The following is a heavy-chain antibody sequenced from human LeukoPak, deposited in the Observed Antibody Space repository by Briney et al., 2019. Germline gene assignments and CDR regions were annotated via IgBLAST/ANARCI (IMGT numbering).Heavy chain of an antibody. J-gene: IGHJ4*02. CDR3: ARGLTVTKGGFWY. Sequence: SETLSLTCTVSGGSISSSSYYWSWIRQPPGKGLEWIGEINHNGSTNYNPSLKSRVTISVDTSKNQFSLKLSSVTAADTAVYYCARGLTVTKGGFWYWGQGTLVTVSS. V-gene: IGHV4-39*07. D-gene: IGHD4-17*01. CDR1: GGSISSSSYY. CDR2: INHNGST.